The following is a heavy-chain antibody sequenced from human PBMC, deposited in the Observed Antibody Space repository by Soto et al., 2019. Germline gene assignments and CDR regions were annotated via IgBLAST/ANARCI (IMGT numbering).Heavy chain of an antibody. CDR1: GGTFSSYA. V-gene: IGHV1-69*01. CDR2: IIPIFGTA. CDR3: AVQGNNWNPIYYYYGMDV. D-gene: IGHD1-20*01. J-gene: IGHJ6*02. Sequence: QVQLVQSGAEVKKPGSSVKVSCKASGGTFSSYAISWVRQAPGQGLEWMGGIIPIFGTANYAQKFQGRVTNTPDEITSTAYKELSSLRSEDTAVYYWAVQGNNWNPIYYYYGMDVWGQGTTVTVSS.